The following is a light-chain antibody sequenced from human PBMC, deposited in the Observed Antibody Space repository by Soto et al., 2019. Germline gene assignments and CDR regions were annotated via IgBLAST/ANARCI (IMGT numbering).Light chain of an antibody. J-gene: IGLJ3*02. CDR2: DDN. CDR3: QSYGSGNWV. V-gene: IGLV6-57*03. CDR1: SGSIATSY. Sequence: NFMLTQPHSVSESPGKTVIISCTRNSGSIATSYVQWYQQRPDSAPTTIIYDDNQRPSGVPVRFSGSIDSSSNSASLTISGLKTEDEADYYCQSYGSGNWVFGGGTKVTVL.